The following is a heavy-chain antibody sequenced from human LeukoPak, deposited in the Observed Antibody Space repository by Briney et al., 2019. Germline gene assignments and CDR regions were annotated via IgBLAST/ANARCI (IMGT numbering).Heavy chain of an antibody. V-gene: IGHV3-23*01. CDR2: MSGSGDIT. CDR3: SKGPWDLPHAFDI. Sequence: PGGSLRLSCAASGFTFSIYAMSWVRQAPGRGLECVSTMSGSGDITRYADSVKGRFVVSRDNSKNTLYLQMNSLRAEDTAIYYCSKGPWDLPHAFDIWGQGTMVTVSS. D-gene: IGHD1-26*01. J-gene: IGHJ3*02. CDR1: GFTFSIYA.